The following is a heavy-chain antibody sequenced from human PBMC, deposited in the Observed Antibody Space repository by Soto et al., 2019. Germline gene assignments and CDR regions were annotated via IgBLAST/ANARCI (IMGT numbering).Heavy chain of an antibody. D-gene: IGHD3-10*01. Sequence: SETLSLTCAVYGGSFSNNYWTWFRQPPGKGLEWIGEISPSGTTKYIPSLKSRGTISVDTSRKQFFLKVASVSAADTAVYYCATSLWFGTQPEIWGPGTLVTVSS. J-gene: IGHJ4*02. V-gene: IGHV4-34*01. CDR1: GGSFSNNY. CDR3: ATSLWFGTQPEI. CDR2: ISPSGTT.